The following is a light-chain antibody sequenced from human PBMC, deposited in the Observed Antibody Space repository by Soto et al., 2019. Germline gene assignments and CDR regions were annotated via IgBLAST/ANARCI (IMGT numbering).Light chain of an antibody. J-gene: IGLJ2*01. Sequence: QSVLTQPASVSGSPGQSITISCTGTSSDVGCYNYVSWYQQHPGKAPKLMIYDVSNRHSGVSNRFSGSKSGNTASLTISGLQAEDEADYYCSSYTSSSTLFGGGTQLTVL. CDR2: DVS. V-gene: IGLV2-14*01. CDR3: SSYTSSSTL. CDR1: SSDVGCYNY.